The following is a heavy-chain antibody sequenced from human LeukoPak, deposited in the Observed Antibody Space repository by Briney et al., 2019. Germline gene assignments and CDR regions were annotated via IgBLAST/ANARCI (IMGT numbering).Heavy chain of an antibody. V-gene: IGHV3-7*01. Sequence: GGSLRLSCAASGFTLSSYWMSWVRQAPGKGLEWVANIKQDGSEKYYVDSVKGRFTISRDNAKNSLYLQMNSLRAEDTAVYYCARDTRGESDYWGHGTLVTVSS. CDR3: ARDTRGESDY. CDR2: IKQDGSEK. J-gene: IGHJ4*01. D-gene: IGHD2-2*01. CDR1: GFTLSSYW.